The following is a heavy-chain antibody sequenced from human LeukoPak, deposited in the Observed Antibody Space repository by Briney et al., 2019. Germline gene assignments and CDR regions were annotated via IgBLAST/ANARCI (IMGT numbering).Heavy chain of an antibody. CDR2: IYYSGST. Sequence: PSETLSLTCTVSGGSISSGGYYWSWIRQHPGKGLEWIGYIYYSGSTYYNPSLKSRVTISVDTSKNQFSLKLSSVTAADTAVYYCARLLWFGEHYFDYWGQGTLVTVSS. V-gene: IGHV4-31*03. CDR1: GGSISSGGYY. D-gene: IGHD3-10*01. J-gene: IGHJ4*02. CDR3: ARLLWFGEHYFDY.